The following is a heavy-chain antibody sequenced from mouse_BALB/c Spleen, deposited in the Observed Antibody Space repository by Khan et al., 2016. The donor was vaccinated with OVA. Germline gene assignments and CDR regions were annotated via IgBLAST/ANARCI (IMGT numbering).Heavy chain of an antibody. CDR1: GFTFSTYG. D-gene: IGHD1-1*02. J-gene: IGHJ3*01. CDR3: ARLAYYYNSEGFAY. V-gene: IGHV5-6*01. Sequence: EVELVESGGDLVKTGGSLKLSCAASGFTFSTYGMSWVRQTPDKRLEWVATISSGGHYTYYIDSVKGRSTISRDNAKNILDLQMTILRSEDTAMYYCARLAYYYNSEGFAYWGRGTLVTVSA. CDR2: ISSGGHYT.